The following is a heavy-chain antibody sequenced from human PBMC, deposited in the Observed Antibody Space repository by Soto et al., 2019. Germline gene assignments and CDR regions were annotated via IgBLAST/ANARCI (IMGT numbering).Heavy chain of an antibody. CDR3: ARVRDPDGIWTFDS. V-gene: IGHV3-23*05. CDR1: GFTLDKYT. J-gene: IGHJ4*02. D-gene: IGHD3-9*01. CDR2: SFSSGGT. Sequence: GGSLRLSCAAFGFTLDKYTMGWVRQAPGKGLEWVAESFSSGGTQYADSVRGRFTISRDNSRNMVFLQMNGLRVEDTALYYCARVRDPDGIWTFDSWGQGAQLTISS.